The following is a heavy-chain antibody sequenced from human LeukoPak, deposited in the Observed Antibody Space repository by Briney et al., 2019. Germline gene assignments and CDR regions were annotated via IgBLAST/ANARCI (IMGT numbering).Heavy chain of an antibody. Sequence: PSETLSLTCTVSGGSTSSSSYYWGWIRQPPGKGLEWIGSIYCSGSTYYNPSLKSRVTISVDTSKNQFSLKLSSVTAADTAVYYCARADGRHWGQGTLVTVSS. J-gene: IGHJ4*02. CDR2: IYCSGST. D-gene: IGHD5-24*01. CDR1: GGSTSSSSYY. V-gene: IGHV4-39*01. CDR3: ARADGRH.